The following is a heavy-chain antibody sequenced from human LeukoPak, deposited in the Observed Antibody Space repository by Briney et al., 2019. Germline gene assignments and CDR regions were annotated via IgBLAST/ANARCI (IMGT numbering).Heavy chain of an antibody. J-gene: IGHJ6*02. D-gene: IGHD3-22*01. CDR1: GYTFTSYG. V-gene: IGHV1-18*01. CDR2: INPNSGGT. Sequence: ASVKVSCKASGYTFTSYGISWVRQAPGQGLEWMGWINPNSGGTNYAQKLQGRVTMTTDTSTGTAYMELRSLRSDDTAVYYCARDSAIVVLAIYYYYGMDVWGQGTTVTVSS. CDR3: ARDSAIVVLAIYYYYGMDV.